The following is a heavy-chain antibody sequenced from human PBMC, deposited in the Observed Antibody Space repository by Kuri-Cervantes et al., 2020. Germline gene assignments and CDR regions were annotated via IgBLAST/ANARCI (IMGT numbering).Heavy chain of an antibody. V-gene: IGHV2-70*11. Sequence: SGPTLVKPTQTLTLTCAFSGFSLSTSEMCVSWIRQPPGKALEWLARIDWDDDKYYSTSLKTRLTISKDTSKNQVVLTMTNMDPVDTATYYCARIPSYYGQSGMDVWGQGTTVTVSS. D-gene: IGHD1-26*01. CDR2: IDWDDDK. J-gene: IGHJ6*02. CDR3: ARIPSYYGQSGMDV. CDR1: GFSLSTSEMC.